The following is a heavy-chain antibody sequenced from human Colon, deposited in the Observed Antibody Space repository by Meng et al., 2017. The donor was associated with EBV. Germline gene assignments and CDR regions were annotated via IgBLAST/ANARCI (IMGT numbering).Heavy chain of an antibody. V-gene: IGHV4-30-4*08. CDR2: IYYSRSP. CDR1: GGFIRSGGYH. D-gene: IGHD3-22*01. CDR3: ARSAMISAWFDP. Sequence: VRMPNSRPRLRKPCQTLSLTCACSGGFIRSGGYHWRWIRQPQGKGLEWIGYIYYSRSPYYSPSLKSRVPITGDPAKTQLSLKLSSVTAADTAVYYCARSAMISAWFDPWGQGTLVTVSS. J-gene: IGHJ5*02.